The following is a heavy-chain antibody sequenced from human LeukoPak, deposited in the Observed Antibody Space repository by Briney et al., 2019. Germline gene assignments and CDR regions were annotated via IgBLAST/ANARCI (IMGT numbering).Heavy chain of an antibody. CDR2: IYTSGST. D-gene: IGHD6-13*01. V-gene: IGHV4-61*02. Sequence: SQTLSLTCTVSGGSISSGSYYWSWIRQPAGKGLEWIGRIYTSGSTNYNPSLKSRVTISVDTSKNQFSLKLSSVTAADTAVYYCARDGGSSWYDPYYCYYMDVWGKGTTVTVSS. CDR3: ARDGGSSWYDPYYCYYMDV. CDR1: GGSISSGSYY. J-gene: IGHJ6*03.